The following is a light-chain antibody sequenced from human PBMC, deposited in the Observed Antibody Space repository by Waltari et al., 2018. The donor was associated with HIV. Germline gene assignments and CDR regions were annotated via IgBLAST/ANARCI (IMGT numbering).Light chain of an antibody. V-gene: IGKV1-39*01. CDR2: GTS. Sequence: IQLTQSPSPLSANVGDRLTITCRASHNISYFLKWYQQKPATAPKLLVFGTSSLQTGVPSRFRGSASGTDFSLTINSLHPEDFATYYCQQSFSGFTFGPGTNVD. CDR3: QQSFSGFT. J-gene: IGKJ3*01. CDR1: HNISYF.